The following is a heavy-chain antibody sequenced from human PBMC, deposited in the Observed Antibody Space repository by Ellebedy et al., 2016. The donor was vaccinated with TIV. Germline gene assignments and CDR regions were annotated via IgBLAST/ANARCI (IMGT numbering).Heavy chain of an antibody. CDR3: ARDHIPVVVPAAIAFDP. CDR1: GFTVSNNY. V-gene: IGHV3-21*01. D-gene: IGHD2-2*02. J-gene: IGHJ5*02. Sequence: GESLKISCAASGFTVSNNYMSWVRQAPGRGLEWVSSISSSSSYMYYADSVKGRLTVSRDNAKNSLYLQMNSLRVEDTAVYYCARDHIPVVVPAAIAFDPWGQGTLVIVSS. CDR2: ISSSSSYM.